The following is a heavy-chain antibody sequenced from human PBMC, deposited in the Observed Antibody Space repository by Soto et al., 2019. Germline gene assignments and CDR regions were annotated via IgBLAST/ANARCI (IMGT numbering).Heavy chain of an antibody. CDR1: GASISSGGYY. Sequence: QVQLQESGPGLVKPSQTLSLTCTVSGASISSGGYYWSWIRQHPGKGLEWIGYIYYSGSTYYNPSLKSRVTISVDKSKNPFPLELSPVTAGDTAVYYCARGRDGPQFDHRGQGTLVTVPS. CDR2: IYYSGST. V-gene: IGHV4-31*03. CDR3: ARGRDGPQFDH. J-gene: IGHJ4*02.